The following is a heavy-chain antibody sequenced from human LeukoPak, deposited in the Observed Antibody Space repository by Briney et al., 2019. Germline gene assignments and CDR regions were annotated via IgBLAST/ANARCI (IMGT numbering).Heavy chain of an antibody. CDR2: IIPILGIA. CDR3: ARGGLSNYYDSSGYYIDY. D-gene: IGHD3-22*01. V-gene: IGHV1-69*04. CDR1: GYTFTSYG. Sequence: ASVKVSCKASGYTFTSYGISWVRQAPGQGLEWMGRIIPILGIANYAQKFQGRVTITADKSTSTAYMELSSLRSEDTAVYYCARGGLSNYYDSSGYYIDYWGQGTLVTVSS. J-gene: IGHJ4*02.